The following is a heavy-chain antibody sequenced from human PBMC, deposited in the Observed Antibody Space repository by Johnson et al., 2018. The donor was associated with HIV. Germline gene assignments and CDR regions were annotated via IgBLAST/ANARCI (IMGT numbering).Heavy chain of an antibody. CDR3: AKGEAQEGWIQVGSYAFDF. J-gene: IGHJ3*01. CDR1: GFAFSNSA. CDR2: ISGTGDIT. Sequence: VQLVESGGDLVQPGGSLRLSCAASGFAFSNSAMNWVRQAPGKGLEWVSLISGTGDITYYADSVKGRFPISRDNSRNTVYLEMRNLRTEETAVYYCAKGEAQEGWIQVGSYAFDFWGRGTMVTVSS. V-gene: IGHV3-23*04. D-gene: IGHD5-12*01.